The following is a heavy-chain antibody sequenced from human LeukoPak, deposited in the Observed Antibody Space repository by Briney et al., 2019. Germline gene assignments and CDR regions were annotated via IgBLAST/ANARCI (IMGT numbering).Heavy chain of an antibody. CDR2: IKQDGSEK. J-gene: IGHJ5*02. Sequence: GGSLRLSCAASRFTFSTYGMSWVRQAPGKGLEWAANIKQDGSEKYYVDSVKGRFTISRDNAKNSLYLQMNSLRAEDTAVYYCARGRAVAGTLDWFDPWGQGTLVTVSS. D-gene: IGHD6-19*01. V-gene: IGHV3-7*01. CDR1: RFTFSTYG. CDR3: ARGRAVAGTLDWFDP.